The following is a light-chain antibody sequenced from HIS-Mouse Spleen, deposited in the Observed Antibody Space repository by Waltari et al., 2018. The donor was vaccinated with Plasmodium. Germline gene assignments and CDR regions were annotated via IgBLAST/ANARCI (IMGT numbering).Light chain of an antibody. CDR2: EGS. CDR3: CSYAGSSTYV. Sequence: QSALTQPASVSGSPGQSITISCTGTSSDVGSYNLVSWYQQHPGKAPQPMIYEGSKRPSGVSNRFSGSKSGNTASLTISGLQAEDEADYYCCSYAGSSTYVFGTGTKVTVL. CDR1: SSDVGSYNL. V-gene: IGLV2-23*01. J-gene: IGLJ1*01.